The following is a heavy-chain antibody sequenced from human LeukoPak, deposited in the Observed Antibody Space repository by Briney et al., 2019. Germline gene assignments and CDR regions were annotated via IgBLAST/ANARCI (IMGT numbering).Heavy chain of an antibody. CDR3: ARGFGDWGLSWFDP. Sequence: SDTLSLTCTVSCGSVSSGSYYGSWIRQPPEKGLECSGYIYYSGSAKYNPSLKSRITISVDTSKNQFSLKLTSVTAADTAVYYCARGFGDWGLSWFDPWGQGTLVTVSS. J-gene: IGHJ5*02. D-gene: IGHD3-10*01. CDR2: IYYSGSA. CDR1: CGSVSSGSYY. V-gene: IGHV4-61*01.